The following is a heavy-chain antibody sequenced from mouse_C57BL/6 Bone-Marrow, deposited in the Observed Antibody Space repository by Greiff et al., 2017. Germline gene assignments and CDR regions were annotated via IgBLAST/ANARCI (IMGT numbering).Heavy chain of an antibody. V-gene: IGHV14-4*01. D-gene: IGHD1-1*01. CDR1: GFNIKDDY. Sequence: EVKLMESGAELVRPGASVKLSCTASGFNIKDDYMHWVKQRPEQGLEWIGWIDPENGDTEYASKFQGKATITADTSSNTSYLQLSSLTSEDTAVYYCTPLITTVVATFDYWGQGTTLTVSS. J-gene: IGHJ2*01. CDR2: IDPENGDT. CDR3: TPLITTVVATFDY.